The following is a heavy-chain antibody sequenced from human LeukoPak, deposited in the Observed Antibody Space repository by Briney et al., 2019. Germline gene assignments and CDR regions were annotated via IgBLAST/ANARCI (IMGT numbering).Heavy chain of an antibody. V-gene: IGHV4-39*01. Sequence: PSETLSLTCTVSDDSITNNFYFWCWIRQPPGTGLEWIGTIYCSGTAYYNPSLKSRVTISLDTSKNQFSLKLTSVTAADTAVYYCARHKVAVPQGFDYWGQGTLVTVSS. D-gene: IGHD6-19*01. CDR1: DDSITNNFYF. CDR3: ARHKVAVPQGFDY. J-gene: IGHJ4*02. CDR2: IYCSGTA.